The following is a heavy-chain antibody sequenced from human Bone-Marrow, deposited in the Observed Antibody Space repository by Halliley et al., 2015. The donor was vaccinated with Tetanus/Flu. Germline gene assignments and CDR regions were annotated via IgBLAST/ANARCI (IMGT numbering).Heavy chain of an antibody. V-gene: IGHV4-31*02. CDR2: IYYSGST. J-gene: IGHJ4*02. CDR3: ARVIPAARYFDY. D-gene: IGHD2-21*01. Sequence: KGLEWIGSIYYSGSTIYNPSLKSRLTMSVDTSKNQFSLNLSSVTAADTAIYYCARVIPAARYFDYWGQGAKVTVSS.